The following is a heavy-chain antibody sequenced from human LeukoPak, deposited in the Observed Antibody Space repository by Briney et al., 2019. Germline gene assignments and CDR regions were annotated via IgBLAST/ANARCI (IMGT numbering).Heavy chain of an antibody. V-gene: IGHV2-70*11. CDR1: GFSLSTSGMC. D-gene: IGHD3-22*01. CDR3: ARISRREDYYDSSGYYYTIDY. J-gene: IGHJ4*02. CDR2: IDWDDDK. Sequence: SGPTLVNPTQTLTLTCTFSGFSLSTSGMCVSWIRQPPGKALEWLARIDWDDDKYYSTSLKTRLTISKDTSKNQVVLTVTNMDPVDTATYYCARISRREDYYDSSGYYYTIDYWGQGTLVTVSS.